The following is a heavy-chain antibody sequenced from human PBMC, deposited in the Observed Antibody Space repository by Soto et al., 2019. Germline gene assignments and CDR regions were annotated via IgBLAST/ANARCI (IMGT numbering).Heavy chain of an antibody. CDR1: GYSISIGYY. CDR2: IYHSGST. CDR3: ARVMGGDAFDI. Sequence: SETLSLTCAVSGYSISIGYYCGCIRQPPGKGLEWIGSIYHSGSTYYNPSLKSRVTISVDTSKNQFSLKLSSVTAADTAVYYCARVMGGDAFDIWGQGTMVTVSS. V-gene: IGHV4-38-2*01. D-gene: IGHD1-26*01. J-gene: IGHJ3*02.